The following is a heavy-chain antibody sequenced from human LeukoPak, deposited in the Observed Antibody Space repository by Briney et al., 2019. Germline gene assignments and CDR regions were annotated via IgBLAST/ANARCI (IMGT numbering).Heavy chain of an antibody. V-gene: IGHV4-39*01. J-gene: IGHJ4*02. D-gene: IGHD6-19*01. CDR3: ARQSSYSSGWYFDY. CDR2: MHYSGSA. Sequence: SETLSLTCTVSGGSVSDSRYYWGSIRQPPGKGLEWIGNMHYSGSANYNPSLKSRVTISIDTSKNQFSLKLSSVTAAGTAVYYCARQSSYSSGWYFDYWGQGTLVTVSS. CDR1: GGSVSDSRYY.